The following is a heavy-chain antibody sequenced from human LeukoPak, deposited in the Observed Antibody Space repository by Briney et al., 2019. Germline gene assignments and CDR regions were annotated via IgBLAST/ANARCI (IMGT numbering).Heavy chain of an antibody. V-gene: IGHV7-4-1*02. CDR3: ARGRHCSGGKCYGDY. CDR2: INTDTGNP. CDR1: GYTFTTFA. J-gene: IGHJ4*02. Sequence: ASVKVSCKASGYTFTTFAVNWVRQAPGQGLERMGWINTDTGNPTYGQDFTGRFVFSLDTSLSTAYLQISSLKAEDTAVYYCARGRHCSGGKCYGDYWGQGTLVTVSS. D-gene: IGHD2-15*01.